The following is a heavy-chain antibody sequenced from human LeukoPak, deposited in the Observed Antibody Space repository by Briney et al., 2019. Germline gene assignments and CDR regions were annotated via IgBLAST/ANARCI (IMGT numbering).Heavy chain of an antibody. CDR3: ARGGVPGAGNWFDP. D-gene: IGHD3-10*01. J-gene: IGHJ5*02. Sequence: SETLSLTCTVSGASITNYYWNWIRQPAGKGLEWIGRIYTNGNTKYNPSLNSRVTMSVDTSKNQFSLRLSSVTAADTAVYYCARGGVPGAGNWFDPWGQGTLATVSS. CDR2: IYTNGNT. CDR1: GASITNYY. V-gene: IGHV4-4*07.